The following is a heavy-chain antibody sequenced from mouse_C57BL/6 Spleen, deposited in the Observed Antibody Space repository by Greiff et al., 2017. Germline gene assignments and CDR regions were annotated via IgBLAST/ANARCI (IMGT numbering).Heavy chain of an antibody. V-gene: IGHV2-2*01. J-gene: IGHJ1*03. CDR3: ARPYYGSSYGYFDV. D-gene: IGHD1-1*01. CDR2: IWSGGST. Sequence: VQLKQSGPGLVQPSQSLSITCTVSGFSLTSYGVHWVRQSPGKGLEWLGVIWSGGSTDYNAAFISRLSISKDNAKSQVFFKMNSLQADDTAIYYCARPYYGSSYGYFDVWGTGTTVTVSS. CDR1: GFSLTSYG.